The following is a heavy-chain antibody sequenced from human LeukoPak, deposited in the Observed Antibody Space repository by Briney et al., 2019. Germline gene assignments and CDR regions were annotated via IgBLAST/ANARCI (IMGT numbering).Heavy chain of an antibody. CDR1: GGSISSSSYY. V-gene: IGHV4-39*07. Sequence: PSETLSLTCTVSGGSISSSSYYWSWIRQPPGKGLEWIGEINHSGSTNYNPSLKSRVTISVDTSKNQFSLKLSSVTAADTAVYYCASKSGLYDSSGPWWFDPWGQGTLVTVSS. J-gene: IGHJ5*02. D-gene: IGHD3-22*01. CDR2: INHSGST. CDR3: ASKSGLYDSSGPWWFDP.